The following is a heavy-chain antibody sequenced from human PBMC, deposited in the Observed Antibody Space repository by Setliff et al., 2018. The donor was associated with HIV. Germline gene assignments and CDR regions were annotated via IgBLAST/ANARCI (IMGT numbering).Heavy chain of an antibody. D-gene: IGHD1-26*01. CDR3: ARAAYSGTYLWEPATDL. CDR2: IYYSGHA. CDR1: GGSIRGTSFY. V-gene: IGHV4-39*07. J-gene: IGHJ2*01. Sequence: PSETLSLTCSVSGGSIRGTSFYWGWIRQPPGKGLEWIANIYYSGHAYYNPSLESRITISADTSKNQLSLNLSSVTAADTAVYYCARAAYSGTYLWEPATDLWGRGTLVTVSS.